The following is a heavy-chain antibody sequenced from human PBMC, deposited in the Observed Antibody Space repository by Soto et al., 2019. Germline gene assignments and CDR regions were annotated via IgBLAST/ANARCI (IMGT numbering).Heavy chain of an antibody. CDR3: ARDGWYSSPMYYFDY. CDR2: IWYDGSNK. CDR1: GFTFSSYG. V-gene: IGHV3-33*01. Sequence: GGSLRLSCAASGFTFSSYGMHWVRQAPGKGLEWVAVIWYDGSNKYYADSVKGRFTISRDNSKNTLYLQMNSLRAEDTAVYYCARDGWYSSPMYYFDYWGQGTLVTVSS. J-gene: IGHJ4*02. D-gene: IGHD6-13*01.